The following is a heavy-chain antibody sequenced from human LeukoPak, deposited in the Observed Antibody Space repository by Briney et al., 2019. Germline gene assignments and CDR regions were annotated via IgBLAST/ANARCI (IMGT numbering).Heavy chain of an antibody. CDR3: ARDPTAAAFADY. V-gene: IGHV3-21*01. Sequence: GVSLRLSCAASGFTFSSHSMNWVRQAPGKGLEWVSSISSSSSYIYYADSVKGRFTISRDNAKNSLYLQMNSLRAEDTAVYYCARDPTAAAFADYWGQGTLVTVSS. D-gene: IGHD2-2*01. J-gene: IGHJ4*02. CDR1: GFTFSSHS. CDR2: ISSSSSYI.